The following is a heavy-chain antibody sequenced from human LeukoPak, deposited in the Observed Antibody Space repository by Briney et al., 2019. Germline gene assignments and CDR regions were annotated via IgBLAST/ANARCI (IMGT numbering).Heavy chain of an antibody. CDR3: ARDNREQQLVPPTFDY. CDR1: GFTFSSYS. J-gene: IGHJ4*02. Sequence: GGSLRLSCAASGFTFSSYSMNWVRQAPGKGLEWVASISSGGSAIYYADSVKGRITISRDNAKNSLFLQMNSLRAEDTAVYYCARDNREQQLVPPTFDYWGQGTLVTVSS. D-gene: IGHD6-13*01. V-gene: IGHV3-21*01. CDR2: ISSGGSAI.